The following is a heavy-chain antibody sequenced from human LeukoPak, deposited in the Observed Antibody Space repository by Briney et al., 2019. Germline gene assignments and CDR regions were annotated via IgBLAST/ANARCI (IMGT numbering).Heavy chain of an antibody. CDR3: ARGGGNLPIYAFDF. CDR2: IYPDSGGT. V-gene: IGHV1-2*02. D-gene: IGHD4-23*01. Sequence: ASVKVSCKASGYTFTGYYIHWVRQAPGQGLEWMGWIYPDSGGTYYAQRFQGGVTMTRDTSINTAYMELSRLRSDDSAVYYCARGGGNLPIYAFDFWGQGPMVTVSS. J-gene: IGHJ3*01. CDR1: GYTFTGYY.